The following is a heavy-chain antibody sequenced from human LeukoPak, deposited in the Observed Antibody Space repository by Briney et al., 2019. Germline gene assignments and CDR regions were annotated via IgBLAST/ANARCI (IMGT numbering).Heavy chain of an antibody. V-gene: IGHV3-23*01. CDR3: AKEGYNWNDLNWFDP. CDR2: ISGIGAST. CDR1: GFTFNSFA. D-gene: IGHD1-1*01. J-gene: IGHJ5*02. Sequence: GGSLRLSCAASGFTFNSFAMRCLRHAPGKALEWVSDISGIGASTYYADSVKGRFTISRDNSKNTLYLQMNSLRADDTAVYYCAKEGYNWNDLNWFDPWGQGTLVTVSS.